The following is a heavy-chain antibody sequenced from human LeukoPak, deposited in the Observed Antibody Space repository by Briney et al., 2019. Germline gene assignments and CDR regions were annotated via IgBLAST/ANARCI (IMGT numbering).Heavy chain of an antibody. J-gene: IGHJ5*02. CDR1: GFTFSSYS. CDR2: ISSSSSYI. CDR3: ARDRVPLLRYFDWTAP. V-gene: IGHV3-21*01. Sequence: GGSLRLSCAASGFTFSSYSMNWVRQAPGKGLECVSSISSSSSYIYYADSVKGRFTISRDNAKNSLYLQMNSLRAEDTAVYYCARDRVPLLRYFDWTAPWGQGTLVTVSS. D-gene: IGHD3-9*01.